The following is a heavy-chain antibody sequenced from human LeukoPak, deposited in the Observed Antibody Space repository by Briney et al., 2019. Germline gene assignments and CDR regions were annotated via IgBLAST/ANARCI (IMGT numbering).Heavy chain of an antibody. Sequence: PGGCLRLSCAASGFTFSSYEMNWVRQAPGKGLEWVSYISSSGSTIYYADSVKGRFTISRDNAKNSLYLQMNSLRAEDTALYYCARESGRGMGYWGQGSLVTVSS. D-gene: IGHD1-26*01. CDR1: GFTFSSYE. V-gene: IGHV3-48*03. J-gene: IGHJ4*02. CDR3: ARESGRGMGY. CDR2: ISSSGSTI.